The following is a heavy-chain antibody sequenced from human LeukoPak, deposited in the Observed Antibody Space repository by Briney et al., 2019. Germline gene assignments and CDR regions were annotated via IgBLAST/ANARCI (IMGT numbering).Heavy chain of an antibody. V-gene: IGHV1-69*04. D-gene: IGHD3-3*01. Sequence: SVKVSCKASGGTFSSYTISWVRQAPGQGLEWMGRIIPILGIANYAQKFQGRVTITADRSTSTAYMELSSLRSEDTAVYYCARDFWSGYYYYYGMDVWGQGTTVTVSS. CDR1: GGTFSSYT. J-gene: IGHJ6*02. CDR3: ARDFWSGYYYYYGMDV. CDR2: IIPILGIA.